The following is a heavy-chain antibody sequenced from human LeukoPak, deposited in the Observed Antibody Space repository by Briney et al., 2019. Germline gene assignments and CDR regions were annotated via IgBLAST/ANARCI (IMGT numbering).Heavy chain of an antibody. J-gene: IGHJ5*02. CDR2: ISSSDSTT. Sequence: PGGSLRLSCAASGFRFSDYSMNWVRQTPGKGLEWISYISSSDSTTYYTDSVRGRFTISRDNAKSSLYLLMNSLRDEDTGIYYCARNTIFHPWGQGTLVTVSS. CDR3: ARNTIFHP. D-gene: IGHD3-9*01. CDR1: GFRFSDYS. V-gene: IGHV3-48*02.